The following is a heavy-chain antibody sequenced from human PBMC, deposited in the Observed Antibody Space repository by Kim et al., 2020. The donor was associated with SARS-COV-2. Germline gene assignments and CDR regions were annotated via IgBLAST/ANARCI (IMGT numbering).Heavy chain of an antibody. CDR1: GFTFSSYG. CDR3: ARDDILTGYPYYYYGMDV. D-gene: IGHD3-9*01. V-gene: IGHV3-33*01. J-gene: IGHJ6*02. Sequence: GGSLRLSCAASGFTFSSYGMHWVRQAPGKGLEWVAVIWYDGSNKYYADSVKGRFTISRDNSKNTLYLQMNSLRAEDTAVYYCARDDILTGYPYYYYGMDVWGQGTTVTVSS. CDR2: IWYDGSNK.